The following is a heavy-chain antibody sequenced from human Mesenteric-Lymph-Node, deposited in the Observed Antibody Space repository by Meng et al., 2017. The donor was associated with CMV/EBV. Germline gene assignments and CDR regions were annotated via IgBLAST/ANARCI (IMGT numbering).Heavy chain of an antibody. Sequence: SETLSLTCTVSGDSISSYFWSWIRQPPGKGLEWIGYMYYSGSTNCNPSLKSRVTISVDTSKNQFSLKLSSVTAADTAVYYCARNIWGSSGYWTYDYWGQGTLVTVSS. CDR2: MYYSGST. J-gene: IGHJ4*02. D-gene: IGHD3-22*01. V-gene: IGHV4-59*01. CDR1: GDSISSYF. CDR3: ARNIWGSSGYWTYDY.